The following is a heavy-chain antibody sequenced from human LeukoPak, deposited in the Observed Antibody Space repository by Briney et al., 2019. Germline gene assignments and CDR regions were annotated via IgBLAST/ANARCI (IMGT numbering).Heavy chain of an antibody. Sequence: SETLSLTCAVYGGSFSDYYWTCIRQPPGKGLEWIGEINHSGSTNYNPSLKSRATISVDRSKHQFHLKRRSVTAAATAVYYCAKCKGKVAGSDYWGQGTLVTVSS. J-gene: IGHJ4*02. CDR3: AKCKGKVAGSDY. CDR1: GGSFSDYY. D-gene: IGHD6-19*01. CDR2: INHSGST. V-gene: IGHV4-34*01.